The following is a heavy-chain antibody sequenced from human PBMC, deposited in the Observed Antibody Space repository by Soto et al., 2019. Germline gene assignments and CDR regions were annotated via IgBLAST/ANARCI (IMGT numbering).Heavy chain of an antibody. CDR1: GGSFGKSA. Sequence: SVKVSCKASGGSFGKSAINWVRQTPGQGLEWLGGFIPVYRTLNYAQKFQGRVTITADESTGTAYMTLSSLASDDTAVYYCAKAVISIGYFTVDSWGQGTRVTVSS. CDR2: FIPVYRTL. CDR3: AKAVISIGYFTVDS. D-gene: IGHD3-3*01. V-gene: IGHV1-69*13. J-gene: IGHJ4*02.